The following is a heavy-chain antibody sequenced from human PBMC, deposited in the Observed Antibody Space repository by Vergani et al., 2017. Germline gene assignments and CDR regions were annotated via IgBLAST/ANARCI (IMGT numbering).Heavy chain of an antibody. J-gene: IGHJ3*02. V-gene: IGHV3-13*04. CDR1: GFTFSSYD. D-gene: IGHD3-16*01. Sequence: EVQLVESGGGLVQPGGSLRLSCAASGFTFSSYDMHWVRQATGKGLEWVSAIGVAGDTYYSGSVKGRFTISRENAKNSLYHQMNSLRAGDTAVYYCARESYMIRAFDIWGQGTLVTVSS. CDR2: IGVAGDT. CDR3: ARESYMIRAFDI.